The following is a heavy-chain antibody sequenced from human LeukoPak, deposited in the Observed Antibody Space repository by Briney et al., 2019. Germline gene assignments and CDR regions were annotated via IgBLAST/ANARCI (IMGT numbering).Heavy chain of an antibody. J-gene: IGHJ5*02. V-gene: IGHV3-21*04. Sequence: GSLRLSCEASGFTFNTYSMNWARQAPGKGLEWVSSIDSSGGYMFYADSVKGRFIISRDNAKDSLYLQMNSLRAEDTALYYCAKDATAAGIDWFDPWGQGTLVTVSS. CDR2: IDSSGGYM. D-gene: IGHD6-13*01. CDR1: GFTFNTYS. CDR3: AKDATAAGIDWFDP.